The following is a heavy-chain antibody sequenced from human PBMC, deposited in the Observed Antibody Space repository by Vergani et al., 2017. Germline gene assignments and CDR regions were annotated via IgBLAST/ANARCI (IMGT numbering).Heavy chain of an antibody. J-gene: IGHJ4*02. V-gene: IGHV1-69*06. CDR1: GGTFSSYA. Sequence: QVQLVQSGAEVKKPGSSVKVSCKASGGTFSSYAISWVRQAPGQGREWMGGIIPIFGTANYAQKFQGRVTITSDKSTSTDYVELSSLGSEDTAVYYCASNLGGATTNDYGGNSLDYWGQGTLVTVSS. CDR3: ASNLGGATTNDYGGNSLDY. CDR2: IIPIFGTA. D-gene: IGHD4-23*01.